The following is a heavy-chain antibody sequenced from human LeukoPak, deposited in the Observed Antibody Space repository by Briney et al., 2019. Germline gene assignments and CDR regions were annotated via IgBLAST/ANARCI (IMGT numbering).Heavy chain of an antibody. Sequence: PSETLSLTCAVSGASITSHPWNWVRQPPGKGLEWIGEMYNSGTSTFKPSPRSRVIMFFDESKNHFSLKLNSVTAADTAVYYCARGGNWDFDYWGQGVLVIVSS. CDR1: GASITSHPW. CDR3: ARGGNWDFDY. D-gene: IGHD7-27*01. V-gene: IGHV4-4*02. J-gene: IGHJ4*02. CDR2: MYNSGTS.